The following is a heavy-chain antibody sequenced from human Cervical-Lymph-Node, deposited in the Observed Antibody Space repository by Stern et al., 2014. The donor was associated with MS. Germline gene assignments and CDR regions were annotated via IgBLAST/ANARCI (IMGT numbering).Heavy chain of an antibody. CDR3: VRSRDSGGYDTFDI. CDR1: GYSFSNFW. D-gene: IGHD3-22*01. V-gene: IGHV5-51*01. CDR2: IYPGDSDT. J-gene: IGHJ3*02. Sequence: AQLGQSGAEVKKPGESLKISCKTSGYSFSNFWIGWVRQMPGKGLEWMGIIYPGDSDTTYSPSFQGQVTISADESISTAYLQWRSLKASDTAMYYCVRSRDSGGYDTFDIWGQGTMLIVSS.